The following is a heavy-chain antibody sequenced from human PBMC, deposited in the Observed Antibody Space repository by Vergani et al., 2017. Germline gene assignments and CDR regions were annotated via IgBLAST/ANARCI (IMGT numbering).Heavy chain of an antibody. Sequence: QLQLQESGPGLVKPSATLSLTCSVSGASIRSSNYYWGWIRQPPGKGLEWIASIYYSGSTYYNPSLKSRVTISVDTSKNQFSLKLCSVTAADTAVYFCARHSTVEWLVKLGWIDPLGQGILVTVSS. J-gene: IGHJ5*02. V-gene: IGHV4-39*01. CDR3: ARHSTVEWLVKLGWIDP. D-gene: IGHD6-19*01. CDR2: IYYSGST. CDR1: GASIRSSNYY.